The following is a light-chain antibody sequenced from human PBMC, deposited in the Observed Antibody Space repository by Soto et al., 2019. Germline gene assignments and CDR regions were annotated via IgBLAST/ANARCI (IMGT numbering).Light chain of an antibody. CDR3: KQYGISGT. V-gene: IGKV3-20*01. CDR2: GAS. CDR1: QSVSRTY. Sequence: DIVLTQFPGTRSLSPGERATLCCRARQSVSRTYLAWYQQKPGQAPRPLIYGASSRATGIPDRCSGSGSGTDFTLTISRLEPEDLAVYYCKQYGISGTFGQVTKVDIK. J-gene: IGKJ1*01.